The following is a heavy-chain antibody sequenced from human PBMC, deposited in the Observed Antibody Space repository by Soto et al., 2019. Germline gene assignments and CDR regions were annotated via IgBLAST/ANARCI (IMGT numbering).Heavy chain of an antibody. CDR2: INAGNGNT. V-gene: IGHV1-3*05. CDR3: ARGTVVTHFDY. D-gene: IGHD2-15*01. CDR1: GYTFTSYA. Sequence: QVQLVQSGAEEKKPGASVKVSCKASGYTFTSYAMHWVRQAPGQRLEWMGWINAGNGNTKYSQKFQGRVTITRDTSAITAYMELSRLRSEDTAVYYCARGTVVTHFDYWGQGTLVTVSS. J-gene: IGHJ4*02.